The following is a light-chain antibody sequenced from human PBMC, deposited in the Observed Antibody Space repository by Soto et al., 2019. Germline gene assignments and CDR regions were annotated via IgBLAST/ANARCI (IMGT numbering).Light chain of an antibody. CDR3: SSYTGGSTYWV. J-gene: IGLJ3*02. CDR2: EVT. V-gene: IGLV2-14*01. CDR1: SSDIGAYNY. Sequence: QPVLTQPASVSGSPGQSITISCTGTSSDIGAYNYVSWYQQYPGKAPKLVIYEVTNRPSGVSDRFSGSKSGNTASLTISGLQAEDEAHYHCSSYTGGSTYWVFGGGTKVTVL.